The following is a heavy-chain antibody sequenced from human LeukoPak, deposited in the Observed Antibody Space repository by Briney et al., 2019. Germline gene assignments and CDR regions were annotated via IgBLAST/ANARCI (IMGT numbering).Heavy chain of an antibody. V-gene: IGHV1-2*02. CDR3: ARMAAFTDIDY. CDR2: INPDTDGT. Sequence: ASVKVSCKASGYIFSDYYMHWVRQAPGQGLEWMGWINPDTDGTKYAQNFQHRVTLTRDTYTSTAFMEVTSLTSDATAVYYCARMAAFTDIDYWGQGTLVTVSS. CDR1: GYIFSDYY. D-gene: IGHD5-24*01. J-gene: IGHJ4*02.